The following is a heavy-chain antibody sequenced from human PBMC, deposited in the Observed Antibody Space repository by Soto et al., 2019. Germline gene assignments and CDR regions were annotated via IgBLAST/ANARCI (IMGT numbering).Heavy chain of an antibody. Sequence: EVQLLESGGGLVQPGGSLRLSCAASGFTFSSYAMSWVRQAPGKGLEWVSAISGSGGSTYYADSVKGRFTISRDNSKNTLYLQMNSLSAEDTAVYYCAKGGIKEEGTSTGMDVWGKGTTVTVSS. V-gene: IGHV3-23*01. CDR1: GFTFSSYA. D-gene: IGHD1-26*01. CDR2: ISGSGGST. J-gene: IGHJ6*04. CDR3: AKGGIKEEGTSTGMDV.